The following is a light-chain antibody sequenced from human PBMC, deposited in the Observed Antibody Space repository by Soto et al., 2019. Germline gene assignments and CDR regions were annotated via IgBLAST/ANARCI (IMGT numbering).Light chain of an antibody. CDR3: QQYNVYWT. CDR2: AAS. CDR1: QGISSY. J-gene: IGKJ1*01. V-gene: IGKV1-8*01. Sequence: AIGMTESPSSLSSSKGERGKLTCRASQGISSYLAWYQQKPGKAPKLLIYAASTLQSGVPSRFSGSGSGTEFTLTISSLQPDDFATYYCQQYNVYWTFGQGTKVDI.